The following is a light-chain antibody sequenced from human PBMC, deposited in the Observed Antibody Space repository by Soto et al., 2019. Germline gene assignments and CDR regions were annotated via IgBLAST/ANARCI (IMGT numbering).Light chain of an antibody. CDR1: SSAVGFYNY. Sequence: QSVLTQPASVSGSPGQSITISCTGTSSAVGFYNYVSWYQQHPGKAPKLMIYEVSNRPSGVSNRFSGSKSGNTASLTISGLQAEDEADYYCSSYRSSSTPYVFGTGTKVTVL. V-gene: IGLV2-14*01. J-gene: IGLJ1*01. CDR2: EVS. CDR3: SSYRSSSTPYV.